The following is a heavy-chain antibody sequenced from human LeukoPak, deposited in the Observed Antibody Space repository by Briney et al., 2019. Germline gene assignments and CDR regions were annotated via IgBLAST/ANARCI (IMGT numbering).Heavy chain of an antibody. CDR2: IXSSXST. CDR3: XRDLGYCPTTGCXQSRFDP. D-gene: IGHD2-2*01. Sequence: SETLSLTCTVSGGSISSYFWTWIRQPAGKGLEWIGRIXSSXSTNYNPSLKSRVTMSVDTSKNQFSLKLSSVIAADTAVYYCXRDLGYCPTTGCXQSRFDPWGQGTLVTVSS. CDR1: GGSISSYF. V-gene: IGHV4-4*07. J-gene: IGHJ5*02.